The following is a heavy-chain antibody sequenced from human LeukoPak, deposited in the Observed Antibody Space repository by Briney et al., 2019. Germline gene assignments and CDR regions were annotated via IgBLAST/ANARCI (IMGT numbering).Heavy chain of an antibody. V-gene: IGHV1-2*02. CDR1: GYTFTGYY. D-gene: IGHD2-15*01. Sequence: ASVKVSCKASGYTFTGYYMHWVRQAPGQGLEWMGWINPNSGGTNYAQKFQGRVTITRDTSISTAYMELSRLRSDGTAVYYCANLGYCSGGSCYSPINDYWGQGTLVTVSS. CDR3: ANLGYCSGGSCYSPINDY. CDR2: INPNSGGT. J-gene: IGHJ4*02.